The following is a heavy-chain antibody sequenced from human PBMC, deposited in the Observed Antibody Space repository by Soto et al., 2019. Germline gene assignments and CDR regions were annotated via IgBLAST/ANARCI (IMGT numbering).Heavy chain of an antibody. V-gene: IGHV3-23*01. Sequence: EVQLLESGGGLVQPGGSLRLSCAASGFTFSSYVMSWVRQAPGKGLEWVSAISGSGGSTYYADSVKGRFTISRDNSKNTLYLQMNSLRAEDTAVYYCAVISTVTIPLFDYWGQGTLVTVSS. J-gene: IGHJ4*02. D-gene: IGHD4-4*01. CDR3: AVISTVTIPLFDY. CDR1: GFTFSSYV. CDR2: ISGSGGST.